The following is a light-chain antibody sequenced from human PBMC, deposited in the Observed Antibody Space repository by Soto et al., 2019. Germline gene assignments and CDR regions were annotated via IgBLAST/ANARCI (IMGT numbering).Light chain of an antibody. CDR1: QRISTW. J-gene: IGKJ5*01. CDR3: QQPISFPIT. V-gene: IGKV1-5*01. Sequence: DIQMTQSPSTLSASVGDGVTITCRASQRISTWLAWYQQKPGKAPKLLISDASSLETGVPSRFSGSGSGTDFTLTIRSLQPEDFATYYCQQPISFPITFGQGTRLEI. CDR2: DAS.